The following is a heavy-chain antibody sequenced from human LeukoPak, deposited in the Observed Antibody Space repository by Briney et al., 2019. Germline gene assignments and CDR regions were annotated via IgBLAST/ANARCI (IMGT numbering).Heavy chain of an antibody. J-gene: IGHJ4*02. V-gene: IGHV3-23*01. CDR3: AKGPYYDILTGYYTYFDY. D-gene: IGHD3-9*01. CDR2: ISGSGGGT. Sequence: GGSLRLSCVVSGFTFSSYAMSWVRQAPGKGLEWVSVISGSGGGTNYADSVKGRFTISRDNSKNTLYLQMNSLRAEDTAVYYCAKGPYYDILTGYYTYFDYWGQGTLVTVSS. CDR1: GFTFSSYA.